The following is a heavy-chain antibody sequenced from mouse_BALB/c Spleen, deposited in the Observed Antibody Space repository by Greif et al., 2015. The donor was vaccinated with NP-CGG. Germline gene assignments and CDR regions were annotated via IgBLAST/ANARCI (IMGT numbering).Heavy chain of an antibody. Sequence: VQLQQSGAELVRSGASVKLSCTASGFNIKDYYMHWVKQRPEQGLEWIGWIDPENGDTEYAPKFQGKATMTADTSSNTAYLQLSSLTSEDTPVYYCNANGYYQHFDVWGAGTTVTVSS. CDR3: NANGYYQHFDV. CDR2: IDPENGDT. D-gene: IGHD2-3*01. J-gene: IGHJ1*01. CDR1: GFNIKDYY. V-gene: IGHV14-4*02.